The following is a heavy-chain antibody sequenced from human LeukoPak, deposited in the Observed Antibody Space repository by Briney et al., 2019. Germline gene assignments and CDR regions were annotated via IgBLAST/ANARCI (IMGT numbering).Heavy chain of an antibody. Sequence: GGSLRLSCAASGFTFSSYALRWVRQAPGKGLEWVSAISGSGGSTYYADSVKGRFTISRDNSKNTLYLQMNSLRAEDTAVYYCAKLVGATVNYYYYYMDVWGKGTTVTVSS. V-gene: IGHV3-23*01. CDR1: GFTFSSYA. D-gene: IGHD1-26*01. J-gene: IGHJ6*03. CDR3: AKLVGATVNYYYYYMDV. CDR2: ISGSGGST.